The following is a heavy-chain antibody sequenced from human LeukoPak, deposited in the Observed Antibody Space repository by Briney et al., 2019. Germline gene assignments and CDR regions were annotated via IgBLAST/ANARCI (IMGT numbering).Heavy chain of an antibody. V-gene: IGHV3-30*18. D-gene: IGHD2-15*01. CDR2: ISYAGSNT. CDR1: GFTFSTYG. J-gene: IGHJ4*02. CDR3: AQDPGYCSGGSCYYFDY. Sequence: GGSLRLSCSASGFTFSTYGMHWVRQTPGKGLEWVAVISYAGSNTYYADSVKGRFTISRDNSKNTLYLQMNSLRAEDTAVYYCAQDPGYCSGGSCYYFDYWGQGTLVTVSS.